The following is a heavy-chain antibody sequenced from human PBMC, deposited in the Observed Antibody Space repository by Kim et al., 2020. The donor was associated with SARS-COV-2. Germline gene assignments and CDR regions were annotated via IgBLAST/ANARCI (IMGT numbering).Heavy chain of an antibody. CDR2: INSDGSST. Sequence: GGSLRLSCAASGFTFSSYWMHWVRQAPGKGLVWVSRINSDGSSTSYADSVKGRFTISRDNAKNTLYLQMNSLRAEDTAVYYCARDPPKKTDSSGYKQYYYGMDVWGQGTTVTVSS. CDR3: ARDPPKKTDSSGYKQYYYGMDV. D-gene: IGHD3-22*01. V-gene: IGHV3-74*01. CDR1: GFTFSSYW. J-gene: IGHJ6*02.